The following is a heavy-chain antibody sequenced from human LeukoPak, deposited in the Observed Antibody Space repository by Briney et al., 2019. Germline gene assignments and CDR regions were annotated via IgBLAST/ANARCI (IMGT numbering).Heavy chain of an antibody. CDR3: TTGVDY. CDR2: IKSKNDGGTT. V-gene: IGHV3-15*01. J-gene: IGHJ4*02. CDR1: GFAFSIYA. Sequence: HGRSLRLSCAASGFAFSIYAMSGVRQAPGKGVEWVGRIKSKNDGGTTDYAAQVKGRFTISRDESKNTLYLRMNSLKTEDTAVYYCTTGVDYWGQGTLVTVSS.